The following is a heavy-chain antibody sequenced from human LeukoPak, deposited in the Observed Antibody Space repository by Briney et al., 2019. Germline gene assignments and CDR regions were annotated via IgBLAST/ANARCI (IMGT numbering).Heavy chain of an antibody. CDR2: INPNSGGT. CDR3: ARGGGSGWYSVGDY. Sequence: GASVKVSCKASGYTFTGYYMHWVRQAPGQGLEWMGWINPNSGGTNYAQKFQGWVTMTRDTSISTAYMELSRLRSEDTAVYYCARGGGSGWYSVGDYWGQGTLVTVSS. J-gene: IGHJ4*02. V-gene: IGHV1-2*04. D-gene: IGHD6-19*01. CDR1: GYTFTGYY.